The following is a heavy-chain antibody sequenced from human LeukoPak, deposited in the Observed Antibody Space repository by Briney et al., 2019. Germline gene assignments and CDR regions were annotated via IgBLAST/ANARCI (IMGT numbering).Heavy chain of an antibody. CDR1: GGSTSSYY. CDR3: ARQVLLQAVAGSDAFDI. Sequence: SETLSLTCTVSGGSTSSYYWSWIRQPPGKGLEWIGYIYYSGSTNYNPSLKSRVTISVDTSKNQFSLKLSSVTAADTAVYYCARQVLLQAVAGSDAFDIWGQGTMVTVSS. V-gene: IGHV4-59*08. CDR2: IYYSGST. D-gene: IGHD6-19*01. J-gene: IGHJ3*02.